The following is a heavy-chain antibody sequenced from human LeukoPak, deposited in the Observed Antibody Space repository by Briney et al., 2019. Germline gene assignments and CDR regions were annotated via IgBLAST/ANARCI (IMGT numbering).Heavy chain of an antibody. D-gene: IGHD1-26*01. CDR3: AKVVGPLHPPGLCFDY. V-gene: IGHV3-53*01. J-gene: IGHJ4*02. CDR2: IYSGGST. Sequence: GGSLRLSCAASGFTVSSNYMSWVRQAPGKGLEWVSVIYSGGSTYYADSVKGRFTISRDNSKNTLYLQMNSLRAEDTAVYYCAKVVGPLHPPGLCFDYWGQGTLVTVSS. CDR1: GFTVSSNY.